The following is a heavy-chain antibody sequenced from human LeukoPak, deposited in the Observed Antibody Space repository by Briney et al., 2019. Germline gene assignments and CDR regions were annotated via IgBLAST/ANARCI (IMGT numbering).Heavy chain of an antibody. D-gene: IGHD6-13*01. V-gene: IGHV3-23*01. Sequence: PGGSLTLSCAASGFTFSSYAMSWVRQAPGKGPEWVSAIGGSGGSTYYADSVKGRFPISRDNYKNTLYLQMNSRRAEDTVVYYCANPKYSRSWYYFHYWGQGTLVTVPS. J-gene: IGHJ4*02. CDR1: GFTFSSYA. CDR2: IGGSGGST. CDR3: ANPKYSRSWYYFHY.